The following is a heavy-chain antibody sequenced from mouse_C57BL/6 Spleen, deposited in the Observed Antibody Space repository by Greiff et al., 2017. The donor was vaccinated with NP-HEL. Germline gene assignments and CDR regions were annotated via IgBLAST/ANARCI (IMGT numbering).Heavy chain of an antibody. CDR2: IYPGDGDT. V-gene: IGHV1-82*01. CDR3: ARYAYFNY. CDR1: GYAFSSSW. Sequence: QVQLQQSGPELVKPGASVKISYKASGYAFSSSWMNWVKQRPGKGLEWIGRIYPGDGDTNYNGKFKGKATLTADKSSSTASMQLSSLTSEDSAVCFCARYAYFNYWGQGTTLTVSS. D-gene: IGHD6-5*01. J-gene: IGHJ2*01.